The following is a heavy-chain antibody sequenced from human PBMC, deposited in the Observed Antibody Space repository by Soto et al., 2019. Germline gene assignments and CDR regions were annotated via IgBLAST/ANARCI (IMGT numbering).Heavy chain of an antibody. V-gene: IGHV4-31*03. CDR2: IYYSGNT. D-gene: IGHD4-4*01. Sequence: SETLSLTCTVSGGSMSNGGYYWNWIRQHPGRGLEWIGYIYYSGNTYYNPSLKSRVTISVDTSKNQFSLNLSSVTAADTAVYYCARGAPYISFDYWGQGTLGTVSS. CDR1: GGSMSNGGYY. J-gene: IGHJ4*02. CDR3: ARGAPYISFDY.